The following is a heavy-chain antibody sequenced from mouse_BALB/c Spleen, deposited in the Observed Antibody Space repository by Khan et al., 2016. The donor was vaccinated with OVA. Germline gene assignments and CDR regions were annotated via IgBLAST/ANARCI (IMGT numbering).Heavy chain of an antibody. CDR3: PRHRAYYCNNPYVDY. D-gene: IGHD1-1*01. CDR1: GFSFSSYS. J-gene: IGHJ2*01. V-gene: IGHV5-6-4*01. Sequence: EVELVESGGGLVRPGGSLKLSCAASGFSFSSYSMSWVRQTPEKRLEWVATISSGGTYTYYPDSVKGRFTISRDNAKNTLYLQMSSLKSEDTASYYCPRHRAYYCNNPYVDYWGQGTTLTVAS. CDR2: ISSGGTYT.